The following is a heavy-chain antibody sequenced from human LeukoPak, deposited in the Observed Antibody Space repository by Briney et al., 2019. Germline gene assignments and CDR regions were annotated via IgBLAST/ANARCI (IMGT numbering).Heavy chain of an antibody. J-gene: IGHJ6*02. D-gene: IGHD3-9*01. CDR3: ARGGYLTGYPPYGMDV. V-gene: IGHV3-20*01. Sequence: GGSLRLSCAASGFTFADYGMSRVRQAPGTGRGWVSGINWNGGSTGYADSVKGRFTISRDNAKNSLYLQMNSLRAEDTALYHCARGGYLTGYPPYGMDVWGQGTTVTVSS. CDR1: GFTFADYG. CDR2: INWNGGST.